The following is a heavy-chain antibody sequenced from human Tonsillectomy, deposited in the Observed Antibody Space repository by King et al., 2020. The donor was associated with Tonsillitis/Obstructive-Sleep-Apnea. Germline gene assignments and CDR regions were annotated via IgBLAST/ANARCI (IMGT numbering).Heavy chain of an antibody. D-gene: IGHD1-26*01. CDR3: AREWESGSYQN. J-gene: IGHJ4*02. CDR2: IYYTGST. CDR1: GGSISSSSYH. V-gene: IGHV4-39*07. Sequence: QLQESGPGLVKPSETLSLTCTVPGGSISSSSYHWGWIRQPPGKGLEWIGSIYYTGSTYYNPSLKSRVTISVDTSNNQFSLKLSSVTAADTAVYYCAREWESGSYQNWGQGTLVTVSS.